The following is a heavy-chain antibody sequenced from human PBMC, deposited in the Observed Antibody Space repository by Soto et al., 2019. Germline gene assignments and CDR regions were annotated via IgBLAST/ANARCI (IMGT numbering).Heavy chain of an antibody. CDR1: GFTFSSYG. Sequence: QVQLMESGGGVVQPGRSLRLSCAASGFTFSSYGMHWVRQAPGKGLEWVAVISDDGSSKYYADSVRGRFTVSRDNSKNTLYPQMNSLRTEDTAIYYCAKDLPGRYSSSWFGPLDYWGQGTLVTVSS. D-gene: IGHD6-13*01. J-gene: IGHJ4*02. CDR3: AKDLPGRYSSSWFGPLDY. V-gene: IGHV3-30*18. CDR2: ISDDGSSK.